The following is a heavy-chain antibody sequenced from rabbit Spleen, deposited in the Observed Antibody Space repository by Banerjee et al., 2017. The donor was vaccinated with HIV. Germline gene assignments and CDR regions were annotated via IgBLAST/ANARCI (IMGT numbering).Heavy chain of an antibody. CDR2: IYNRASST. V-gene: IGHV1S40*01. D-gene: IGHD1-1*01. CDR1: GFDLSSYYY. Sequence: QSLEESGGDLVKPGASLTLTCTASGFDLSSYYYMCWVRQAPGKGLEWIACIYNRASSTYYASWVNGRFTISKTSSTTVTLQMTSLTAADTATYFCARDTSSSFSSYGMDLWGPGTLVTVS. CDR3: ARDTSSSFSSYGMDL. J-gene: IGHJ6*01.